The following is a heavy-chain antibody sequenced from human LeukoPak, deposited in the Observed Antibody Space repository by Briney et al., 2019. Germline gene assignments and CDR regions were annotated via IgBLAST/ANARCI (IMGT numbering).Heavy chain of an antibody. D-gene: IGHD3-10*01. CDR2: ISGSGGTT. J-gene: IGHJ4*02. Sequence: PGGSLRLSCAASGFTFSSYAMGWVRQAPGKGLEWVSAISGSGGTTYYADSVKGRFTISRDNSKNTLYLQMNSLRAEDTAVYYCAKDLAGRGYYGSGSYFPFDYWGQGTLVTVSS. V-gene: IGHV3-23*01. CDR3: AKDLAGRGYYGSGSYFPFDY. CDR1: GFTFSSYA.